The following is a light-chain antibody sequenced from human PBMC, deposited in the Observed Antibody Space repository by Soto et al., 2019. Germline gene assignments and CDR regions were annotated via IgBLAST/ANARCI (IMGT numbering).Light chain of an antibody. Sequence: QSALTQPASVSGSPGQSIAISCTGTSRDVGGYNFVSWYQQHPDKAPKLIVYEVTHRPSGGSNRFSGSKSGNTASLTISGLQGEHEADYYCSSLSGGNIRVFGTGTKVTVL. J-gene: IGLJ1*01. CDR1: SRDVGGYNF. CDR2: EVT. V-gene: IGLV2-14*01. CDR3: SSLSGGNIRV.